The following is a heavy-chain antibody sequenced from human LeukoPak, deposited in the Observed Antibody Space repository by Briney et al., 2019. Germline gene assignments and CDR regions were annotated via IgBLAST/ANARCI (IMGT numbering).Heavy chain of an antibody. V-gene: IGHV4-39*07. CDR1: GGSISSSSYY. CDR3: AREVIVVVPAAMASAFDI. CDR2: IYTSGST. D-gene: IGHD2-2*01. J-gene: IGHJ3*02. Sequence: KPSETLSLTCTVSGGSISSSSYYWGWIRQPPGKGLEWIGRIYTSGSTNYNPSLKSRVTMSVDTSKNQFSLKLSSVTAADTAVYYCAREVIVVVPAAMASAFDIWGQGTMVTVSS.